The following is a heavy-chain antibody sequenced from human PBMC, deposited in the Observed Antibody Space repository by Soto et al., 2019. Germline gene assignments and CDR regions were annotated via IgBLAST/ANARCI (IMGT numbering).Heavy chain of an antibody. Sequence: QELLVESGGGVVQPGRSLRLSCAASGFTFSSFAMHWVRQAPGKGLEWVSVISFNGLSQFYPDSIRGRFTISRDNSKNPLELQHDRLRPHDTAAYYWVRGKCGLRGAFDVWCQG. CDR1: GFTFSSFA. CDR2: ISFNGLSQ. D-gene: IGHD5-12*01. J-gene: IGHJ3*01. V-gene: IGHV3-30*03. CDR3: VRGKCGLRGAFDV.